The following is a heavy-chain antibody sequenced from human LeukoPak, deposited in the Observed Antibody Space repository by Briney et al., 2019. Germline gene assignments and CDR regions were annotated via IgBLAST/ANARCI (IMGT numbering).Heavy chain of an antibody. CDR3: ARGHTAVTRHFDF. CDR1: GFTFNTYS. J-gene: IGHJ4*02. D-gene: IGHD4-17*01. V-gene: IGHV3-21*01. CDR2: ISSGSSAI. Sequence: GGSLRLSCEASGFTFNTYSMNWARQAPGKGLEWVSIISSGSSAIFSADALKGRFTISRDDAKNLLHLDMNSLRAEDPAVYYCARGHTAVTRHFDFWGQGTLVTVSS.